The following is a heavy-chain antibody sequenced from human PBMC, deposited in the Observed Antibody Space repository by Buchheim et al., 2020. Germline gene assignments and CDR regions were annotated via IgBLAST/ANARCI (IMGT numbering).Heavy chain of an antibody. Sequence: EVQLVESGGGLVQPGGSLRLSCAASGFTFSSYWMSWVRQAQGKGLEWVANIKQDGSEKYYVDSVKGRFTISRDNAKNSLYLHMNSLRAEDTAVYYCARYQPYYYGSGSYFGYYYYYMDVWGKGTT. J-gene: IGHJ6*03. V-gene: IGHV3-7*01. CDR3: ARYQPYYYGSGSYFGYYYYYMDV. D-gene: IGHD3-10*01. CDR1: GFTFSSYW. CDR2: IKQDGSEK.